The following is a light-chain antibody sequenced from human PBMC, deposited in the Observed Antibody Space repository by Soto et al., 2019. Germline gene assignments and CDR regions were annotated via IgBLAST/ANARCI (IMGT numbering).Light chain of an antibody. V-gene: IGKV1-5*03. Sequence: DIQMTQSPSTLSASVGDRVTITCRASQSISSWLAWYQQKPGKAPKLLIYKASSLEGGIPSRFSGSGSETVFTLTISSLQPEDFATYYCQQYNSYQYTFGQGTKLEI. CDR1: QSISSW. CDR3: QQYNSYQYT. J-gene: IGKJ2*01. CDR2: KAS.